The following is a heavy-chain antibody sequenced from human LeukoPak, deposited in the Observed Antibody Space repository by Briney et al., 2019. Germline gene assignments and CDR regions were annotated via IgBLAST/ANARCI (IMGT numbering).Heavy chain of an antibody. J-gene: IGHJ4*02. CDR2: IKQDGSEK. D-gene: IGHD3-3*01. Sequence: PGGSLRLSCAASGFTFSSYWMSWVRQAPGKGLEWVANIKQDGSEKYYVDSVKGRFTISRDNAKNSLYLQMNSPRAEDTAVYYCARDEMEWFSPFDYWGQGTLVTVSS. CDR1: GFTFSSYW. CDR3: ARDEMEWFSPFDY. V-gene: IGHV3-7*03.